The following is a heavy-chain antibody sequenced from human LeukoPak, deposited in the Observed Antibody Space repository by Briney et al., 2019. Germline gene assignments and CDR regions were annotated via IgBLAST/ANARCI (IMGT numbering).Heavy chain of an antibody. CDR3: ARGVSYEDS. Sequence: GGSLRLSCAASGFSFNDHSMNWVRQAPGKRLEWLSYISSASSAIYYADSVKGRFTISRDNAKNSLYLQMNILRAEDTAIYYCARGVSYEDSWGQGTLVTVSS. D-gene: IGHD3-10*01. V-gene: IGHV3-48*01. J-gene: IGHJ4*02. CDR2: ISSASSAI. CDR1: GFSFNDHS.